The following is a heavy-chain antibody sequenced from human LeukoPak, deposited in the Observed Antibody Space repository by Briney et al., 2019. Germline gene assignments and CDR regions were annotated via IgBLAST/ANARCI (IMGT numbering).Heavy chain of an antibody. Sequence: ASGPTLVNPTQTLTLTCTFSGFSLSTSGMCVSWIRQPPGKALEWLARIDWDDDKYYSTSLKTRLTISKDTSKNQVVLTMTNMDPVDTATYYCARICRYSSGWHPHDYWGQGTLVTVSS. CDR3: ARICRYSSGWHPHDY. J-gene: IGHJ4*02. V-gene: IGHV2-70*11. CDR2: IDWDDDK. CDR1: GFSLSTSGMC. D-gene: IGHD6-19*01.